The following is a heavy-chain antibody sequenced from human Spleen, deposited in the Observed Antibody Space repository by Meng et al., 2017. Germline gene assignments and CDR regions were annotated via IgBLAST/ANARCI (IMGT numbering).Heavy chain of an antibody. J-gene: IGHJ4*02. CDR2: INPNSGGT. CDR1: GYTFTGYY. D-gene: IGHD6-13*01. Sequence: ASVKVSCKASGYTFTGYYMHWVRQAPGQGLEWMGRINPNSGGTNYAQKFQGRVTMTRDTSISTAYMELSRLRSDDTAVYYCARGRYSSSWYSAYWGQGTLVTVSS. V-gene: IGHV1-2*06. CDR3: ARGRYSSSWYSAY.